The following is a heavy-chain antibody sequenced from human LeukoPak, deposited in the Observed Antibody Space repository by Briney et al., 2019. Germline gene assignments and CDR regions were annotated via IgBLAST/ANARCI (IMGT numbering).Heavy chain of an antibody. V-gene: IGHV3-7*01. J-gene: IGHJ4*02. Sequence: PGGSLRLSCAASGFTLSRYWMSWVRQAPGKGLEWVADIKEDGSERYYGDSVKGRLTISRDNAKNSLYLEMNSLRVEDTAVYYCARDSSGYQWGQGTLVTVSS. D-gene: IGHD3-22*01. CDR3: ARDSSGYQ. CDR2: IKEDGSER. CDR1: GFTLSRYW.